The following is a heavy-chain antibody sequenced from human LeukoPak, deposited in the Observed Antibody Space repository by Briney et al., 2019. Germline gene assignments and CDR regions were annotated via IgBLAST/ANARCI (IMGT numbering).Heavy chain of an antibody. V-gene: IGHV3-48*01. CDR2: ISSSSSTI. CDR1: GFTFSSYS. CDR3: ARDLGTMIAKTIDY. Sequence: PGGSLRLSCAASGFTFSSYSMNWVRQAPGKGLEWVSYISSSSSTIYYADSVKGRFTISRDNAKNSLYLQMNSLRAEDTAVYYCARDLGTMIAKTIDYWGQGTLVTVSS. J-gene: IGHJ4*02. D-gene: IGHD3-22*01.